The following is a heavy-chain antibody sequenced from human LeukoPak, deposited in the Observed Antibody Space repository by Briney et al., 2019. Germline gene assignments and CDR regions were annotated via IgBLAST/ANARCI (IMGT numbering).Heavy chain of an antibody. CDR3: ARIQSRIIAARPGNPAFDN. CDR2: ISTYNDNT. D-gene: IGHD6-6*01. CDR1: GYTFTSYD. Sequence: GASVKVSDKASGYTFTSYDISWVRQAPGQGLEWMGWISTYNDNTHYAQKLQGRVTMTTDTSTSTVYMELKSLRSDDTAVYYCARIQSRIIAARPGNPAFDNWGRGTLVTVSS. J-gene: IGHJ4*02. V-gene: IGHV1-18*01.